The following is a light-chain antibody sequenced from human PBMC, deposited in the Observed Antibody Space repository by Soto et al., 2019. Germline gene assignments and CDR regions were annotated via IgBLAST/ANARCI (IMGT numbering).Light chain of an antibody. V-gene: IGKV1-5*03. J-gene: IGKJ1*01. CDR3: QHYNAYSRT. CDR1: QSIDTS. CDR2: KAS. Sequence: DIQMTQSPSTLSASIGDRVTITCRASQSIDTSLAWYQQKPGKAPKLLIYKASSLQSGVPSRFSGSGSGTEFTLTISSQQPDDFATYSCQHYNAYSRTFGQGTKVEVQ.